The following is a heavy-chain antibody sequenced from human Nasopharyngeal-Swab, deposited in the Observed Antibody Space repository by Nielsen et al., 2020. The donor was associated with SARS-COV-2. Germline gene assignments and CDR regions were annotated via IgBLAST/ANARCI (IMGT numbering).Heavy chain of an antibody. V-gene: IGHV1-8*01. Sequence: ASVNVSCQASGYTLTSYVINWVRQATGQGLEWMGWMNPNSGNTGYAQKFQGRVTMTRNTSISTAYMELSSLRSEDTAVYYCAREGQQLVLDYYGMDVWGQGTTVTVSS. CDR2: MNPNSGNT. J-gene: IGHJ6*02. D-gene: IGHD6-13*01. CDR1: GYTLTSYV. CDR3: AREGQQLVLDYYGMDV.